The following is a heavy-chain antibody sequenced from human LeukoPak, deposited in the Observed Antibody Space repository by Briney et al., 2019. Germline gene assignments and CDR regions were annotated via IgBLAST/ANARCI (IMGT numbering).Heavy chain of an antibody. V-gene: IGHV3-23*01. CDR2: ISWDGGST. CDR1: GFTFSSYA. CDR3: ARDFIAAAGASNFDY. Sequence: GGSLRLSCAASGFTFSSYAMSWVRQAPGKGLEWVSLISWDGGSTYYADSVKGRFTISRDNSKNTLYLQMNSLRAEDTAVYYCARDFIAAAGASNFDYWGQGTLVTVSS. D-gene: IGHD6-13*01. J-gene: IGHJ4*02.